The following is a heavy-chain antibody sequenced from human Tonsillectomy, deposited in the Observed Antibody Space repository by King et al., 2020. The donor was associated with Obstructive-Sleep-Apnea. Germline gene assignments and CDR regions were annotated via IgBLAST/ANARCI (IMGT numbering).Heavy chain of an antibody. CDR3: ARINGIGAAGNGFDY. CDR2: IDWDDDR. V-gene: IGHV2-70*15. D-gene: IGHD6-13*01. CDR1: GFSLSTSGMC. J-gene: IGHJ4*02. Sequence: QVTLKESGPALVKPTQTLTLTCTFSGFSLSTSGMCVSWIRQPPGKALEWLARIDWDDDRYYSTSLKTRLTISKDTSKNQVVLTMTNIDAVDTATYYCARINGIGAAGNGFDYWGQGTLVTVSS.